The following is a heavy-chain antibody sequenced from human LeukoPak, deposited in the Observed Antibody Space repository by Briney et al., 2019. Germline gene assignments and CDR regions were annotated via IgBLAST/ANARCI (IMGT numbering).Heavy chain of an antibody. CDR2: IYTSGST. CDR3: ARAKFGYYYDSGSYYYHYMDV. V-gene: IGHV4-61*02. J-gene: IGHJ6*03. CDR1: GASISSGSYY. D-gene: IGHD3-10*01. Sequence: SETLSLTCTVSGASISSGSYYWSWIRQPAGKGLEWIGRIYTSGSTNYSTSLKTRVSISVDRSENLLSMKLSSVTAAVTAGANWARAKFGYYYDSGSYYYHYMDVWGKGTPVTISS.